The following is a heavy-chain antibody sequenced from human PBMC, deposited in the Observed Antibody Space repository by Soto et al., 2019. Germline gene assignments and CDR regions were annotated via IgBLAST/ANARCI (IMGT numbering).Heavy chain of an antibody. CDR3: AKDAVSGDGVWLLDS. D-gene: IGHD4-17*01. CDR2: LLRSGSTT. V-gene: IGHV3-23*01. J-gene: IGHJ5*02. Sequence: GGSLRLSCAASGFTFSNYAMTWARQAPGKGLEWVSSLLRSGSTTYYANSVKGRFTISSDTSANSLYLQMDSLRAEDTAVYYCAKDAVSGDGVWLLDSWGQGTVVTVSS. CDR1: GFTFSNYA.